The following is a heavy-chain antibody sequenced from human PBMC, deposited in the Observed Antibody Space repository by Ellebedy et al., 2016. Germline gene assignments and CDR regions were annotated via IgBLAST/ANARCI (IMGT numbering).Heavy chain of an antibody. CDR3: ARGSSYDSSGSNWFDP. V-gene: IGHV4-59*02. Sequence: SETLSLTCTVSGGSVSSYYWSWIRQPPGKGLEWIGYIYSTGSTNYNPSLKSRVTISVDTSKNQFSLKLSSVTAADTAVYYCARGSSYDSSGSNWFDPWGQGTLVTVSS. J-gene: IGHJ5*02. CDR1: GGSVSSYY. D-gene: IGHD3-22*01. CDR2: IYSTGST.